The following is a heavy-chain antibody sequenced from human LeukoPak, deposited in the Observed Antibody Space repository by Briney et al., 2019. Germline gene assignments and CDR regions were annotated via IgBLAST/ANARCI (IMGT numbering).Heavy chain of an antibody. D-gene: IGHD6-13*01. Sequence: PGGSLRLSCAASGFTVSSNYMSWVRQAPGKGLEWVSIIYSGGSTNYADSVKGRFSISRDNSKNTLYLQMNSLRAEDTAVYYCARDWSISSSWSPDVFDIWGQGTMVTVSS. CDR3: ARDWSISSSWSPDVFDI. J-gene: IGHJ3*02. CDR2: IYSGGST. CDR1: GFTVSSNY. V-gene: IGHV3-53*01.